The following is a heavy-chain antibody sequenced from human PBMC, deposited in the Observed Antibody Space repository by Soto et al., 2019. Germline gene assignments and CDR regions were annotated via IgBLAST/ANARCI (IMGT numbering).Heavy chain of an antibody. J-gene: IGHJ6*02. CDR3: AKAILAATIGPYAMDV. D-gene: IGHD6-13*01. CDR1: GFDFNSYA. V-gene: IGHV3-30*18. CDR2: ISNDGSNV. Sequence: QVQLVESGGGVVQPGASLRVSCAASGFDFNSYAMHWVRQAPGKGLERMGVISNDGSNVYYADFVKGRFTISRDRSKNTLVLQGDRLRGDETGTYYWAKAILAATIGPYAMDVWGPGSTVTVSS.